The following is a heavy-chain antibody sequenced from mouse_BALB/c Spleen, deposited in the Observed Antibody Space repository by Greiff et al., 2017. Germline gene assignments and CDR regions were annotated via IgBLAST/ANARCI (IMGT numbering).Heavy chain of an antibody. CDR3: AREGDYRYDDAMDY. D-gene: IGHD2-14*01. CDR1: GFSLTSYG. CDR2: IWAGGST. J-gene: IGHJ4*01. V-gene: IGHV2-9*02. Sequence: VKLMESGPGLVAPSQSLSITCTVSGFSLTSYGVHWVRQPPGKGLEWLGVIWAGGSTNYNSALMSRLSIRKDNSKSQVFLKMNSLQTDDTAMYYCAREGDYRYDDAMDYWGQGTSVTVSS.